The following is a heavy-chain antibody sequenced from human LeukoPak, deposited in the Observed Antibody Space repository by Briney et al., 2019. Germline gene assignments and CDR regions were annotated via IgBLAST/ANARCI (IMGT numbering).Heavy chain of an antibody. Sequence: GGSLRLSCAASGFTFSSYWMNWARQAPGKGLEWVASINHNGNVNYYVDSVEGRFTISRDNAKNSLYLQMSNLRAEDTAVYFCARGGGLDVWGQGTTVTVSS. V-gene: IGHV3-7*03. CDR1: GFTFSSYW. J-gene: IGHJ6*02. D-gene: IGHD3-16*01. CDR2: INHNGNVN. CDR3: ARGGGLDV.